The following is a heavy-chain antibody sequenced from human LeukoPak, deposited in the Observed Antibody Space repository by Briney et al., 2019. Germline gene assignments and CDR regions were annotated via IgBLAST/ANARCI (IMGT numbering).Heavy chain of an antibody. D-gene: IGHD2-2*01. V-gene: IGHV3-23*01. Sequence: GGSLRLSCAASGFTFSGYAMSWVRQAPGKGLEWVSTVTRGGGSTYYADSVKGRFTISRDNSKDTLYLQMNSLRVEDSAVFYCTRDHPDCRGTSCLLFDSWGQGTLVTVSS. J-gene: IGHJ4*02. CDR2: VTRGGGST. CDR1: GFTFSGYA. CDR3: TRDHPDCRGTSCLLFDS.